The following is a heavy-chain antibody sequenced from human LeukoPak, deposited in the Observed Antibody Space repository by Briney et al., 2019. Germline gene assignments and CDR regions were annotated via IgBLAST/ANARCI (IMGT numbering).Heavy chain of an antibody. Sequence: QPGGSLRLSCAASGFTFSSYAMHWVRQAPGKGLEWVAVISYDGSNKYYADSVKGRFTISRDNSKNTLYLQMNSLRAEDTAVYYCARGDSCWPLHGPDYWGQGTLVTVSS. J-gene: IGHJ4*02. CDR2: ISYDGSNK. D-gene: IGHD6-19*01. CDR3: ARGDSCWPLHGPDY. CDR1: GFTFSSYA. V-gene: IGHV3-30-3*01.